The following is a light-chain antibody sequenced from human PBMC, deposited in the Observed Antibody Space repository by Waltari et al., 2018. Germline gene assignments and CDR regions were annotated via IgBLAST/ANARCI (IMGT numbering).Light chain of an antibody. V-gene: IGKV4-1*01. CDR2: WAS. J-gene: IGKJ2*01. Sequence: DIVMTQSPDSLGVSLGERATINCKSSQSILDRSDNKTFLAWYHLKPGQPPRLLSYWASTRPGVPDRFSGSGSGTDFSLTISRLQAEDVGVYYCQQYYRSPYTFGQGTKLDFK. CDR3: QQYYRSPYT. CDR1: QSILDRSDNKTF.